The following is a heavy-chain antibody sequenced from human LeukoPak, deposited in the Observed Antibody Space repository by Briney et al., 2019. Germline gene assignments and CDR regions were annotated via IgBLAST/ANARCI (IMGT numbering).Heavy chain of an antibody. Sequence: PGGSLRLSCAASGFTFSSYWMHWVRQVPGKGLVWVAYIKSDGTSTNYADSMKGRSTISRDNAKNTLYLQMDSLRAEDTAVYYCARDRGYSVDYWGQGILVIVSS. CDR2: IKSDGTST. CDR3: ARDRGYSVDY. D-gene: IGHD2-2*02. J-gene: IGHJ4*02. V-gene: IGHV3-74*01. CDR1: GFTFSSYW.